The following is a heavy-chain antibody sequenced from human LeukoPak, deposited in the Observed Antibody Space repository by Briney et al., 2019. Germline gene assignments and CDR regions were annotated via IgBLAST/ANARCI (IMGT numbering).Heavy chain of an antibody. CDR2: ISYDGSNK. V-gene: IGHV3-30-3*01. J-gene: IGHJ4*02. CDR1: GFTFSSYA. D-gene: IGHD2-15*01. CDR3: ARDSDCSGGSCDDY. Sequence: GGSLRLSCAASGFTFSSYAMHWVRQAPGKGLEWVAVISYDGSNKYYADSVKGRFTISRDNSKNTLYLQMNSLRAEDTAVYYCARDSDCSGGSCDDYWGQGTLVTVSS.